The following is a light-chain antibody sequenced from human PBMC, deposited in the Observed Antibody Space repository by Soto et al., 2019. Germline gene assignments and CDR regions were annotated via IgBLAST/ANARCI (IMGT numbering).Light chain of an antibody. J-gene: IGLJ3*02. Sequence: QSALTQPASVSGSPGQSITVSCTGTISDVGSYDLVSWYQQHQGKAPELMIYEGSKRPSGVSSRLSGSKSGNTASLTISGLQAEDEADYYCCSYAGSSTSWVFGGGTQLTVL. CDR3: CSYAGSSTSWV. V-gene: IGLV2-23*01. CDR2: EGS. CDR1: ISDVGSYDL.